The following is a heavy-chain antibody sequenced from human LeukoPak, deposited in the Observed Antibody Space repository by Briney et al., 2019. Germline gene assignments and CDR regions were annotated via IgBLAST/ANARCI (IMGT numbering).Heavy chain of an antibody. V-gene: IGHV3-21*01. Sequence: GGSLRLSCAASGFTFSSYSMNWVRQAPGKGLEWVSSISSGSSYIYYADSVKGRFTISRDNAKNSLYLQMNSLRAEDTAVYYCARVGGYSGYDLAFEHYYYYMDVWGKGTTVTVSS. CDR1: GFTFSSYS. CDR3: ARVGGYSGYDLAFEHYYYYMDV. D-gene: IGHD5-12*01. J-gene: IGHJ6*03. CDR2: ISSGSSYI.